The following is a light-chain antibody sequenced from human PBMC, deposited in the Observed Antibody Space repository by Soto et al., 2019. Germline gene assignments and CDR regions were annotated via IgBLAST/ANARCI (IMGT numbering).Light chain of an antibody. V-gene: IGKV1-39*01. Sequence: DIPMTQSPSSLSASVGDRVTITCRASQSISSYLNWYHQKPGKAHKLLIYAASSLQSGVPSRFSGSGSGTDGTITISSLQPEDGETYYCQQSYRTSITFGQGTRLEIK. CDR2: AAS. CDR3: QQSYRTSIT. J-gene: IGKJ5*01. CDR1: QSISSY.